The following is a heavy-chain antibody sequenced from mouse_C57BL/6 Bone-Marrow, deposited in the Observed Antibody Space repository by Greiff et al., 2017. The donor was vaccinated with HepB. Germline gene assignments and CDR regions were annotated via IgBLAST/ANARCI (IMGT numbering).Heavy chain of an antibody. D-gene: IGHD2-4*01. Sequence: EVQVVESGGGLVKPGGSLKLSCAASGFTFSSYAMSWVRQTPEKRLERVATISDGGSYTYYPDNVKGRFTISRDNAKNNLYLQMSHLKSEDTAMYYCARAGVYYDYDEGFAYWGQGTLVTVSA. CDR3: ARAGVYYDYDEGFAY. CDR1: GFTFSSYA. V-gene: IGHV5-4*01. CDR2: ISDGGSYT. J-gene: IGHJ3*01.